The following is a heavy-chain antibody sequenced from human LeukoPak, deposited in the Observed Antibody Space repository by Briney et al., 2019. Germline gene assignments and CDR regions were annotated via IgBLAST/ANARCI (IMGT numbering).Heavy chain of an antibody. CDR3: ARNLVRGVTFGFDP. Sequence: SETLSLTCAVSGGSISSSNWWSWVRQPPGKGLEWIGEIYHSGSTNYNPSLKSRVTISVDTSKNQFSLKLSSVTAADTAVYYCARNLVRGVTFGFDPWGQGTLVTVSS. V-gene: IGHV4-4*02. D-gene: IGHD3-10*01. CDR2: IYHSGST. CDR1: GGSISSSNW. J-gene: IGHJ5*02.